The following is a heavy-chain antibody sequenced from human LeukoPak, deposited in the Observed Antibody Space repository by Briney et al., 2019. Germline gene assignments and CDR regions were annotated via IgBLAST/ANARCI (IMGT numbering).Heavy chain of an antibody. CDR3: ARDRRLGGFDF. V-gene: IGHV3-21*01. J-gene: IGHJ4*02. CDR2: ISSSSSYI. CDR1: GFMFSIYS. Sequence: GGSLRLSCAASGFMFSIYSMTWVRQAPGKGLEWVSSISSSSSYIYYADLVRGRFTISRDNAKNSLYLQMNSLRAEDTAVYYCARDRRLGGFDFWGQGTLVTVSS. D-gene: IGHD6-19*01.